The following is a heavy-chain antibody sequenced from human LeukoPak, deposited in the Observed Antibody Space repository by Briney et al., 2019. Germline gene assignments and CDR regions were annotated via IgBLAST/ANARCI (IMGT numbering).Heavy chain of an antibody. CDR3: ARHSHEIAAAEY. CDR1: GGSFSGYY. CDR2: INHSGST. V-gene: IGHV4-34*01. Sequence: SETLSLTCAVYGGSFSGYYWSWIRQPPGKGLEWIGEINHSGSTNYNPSHKSRVTISVDTSKNQFSLRLSSVTAADTAVYYCARHSHEIAAAEYWGQGTLVTASS. J-gene: IGHJ4*02. D-gene: IGHD6-13*01.